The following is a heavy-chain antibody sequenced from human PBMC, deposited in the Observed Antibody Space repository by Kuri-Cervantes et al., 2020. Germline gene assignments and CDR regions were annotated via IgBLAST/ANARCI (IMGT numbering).Heavy chain of an antibody. D-gene: IGHD6-25*01. CDR2: ISSSSSYI. J-gene: IGHJ4*02. Sequence: GESLKISCAASGFTFSSYSMNWVRQAPGKGLEWVSSISSSSSYIYYADSVKGRFTISRDNAKNSLYLQMNSLRTEDTAVYFCSTLPFISGWAYPGFDFWGQGALVTVSS. CDR1: GFTFSSYS. CDR3: STLPFISGWAYPGFDF. V-gene: IGHV3-21*03.